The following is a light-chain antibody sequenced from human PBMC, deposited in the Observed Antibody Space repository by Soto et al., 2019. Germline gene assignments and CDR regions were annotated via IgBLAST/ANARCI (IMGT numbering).Light chain of an antibody. V-gene: IGKV1-5*03. CDR3: QHYNSYSEA. CDR1: QTISSW. CDR2: KAS. J-gene: IGKJ1*01. Sequence: DIQMTQSPSTLSGSVGDSVTITCRASQTISSWLAWYQKKPGKAPKLLIYKASTLKSGVPSRLSGSGSGKEFTLTISSLQPDDGATDYCQHYNSYSEAFGQGAKVDIK.